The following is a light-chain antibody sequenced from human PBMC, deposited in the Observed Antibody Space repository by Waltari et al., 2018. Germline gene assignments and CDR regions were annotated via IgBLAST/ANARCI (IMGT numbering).Light chain of an antibody. J-gene: IGLJ2*01. CDR1: KLGDKY. V-gene: IGLV3-1*01. Sequence: SYELTQPPSVSVSPGQTASITCSGDKLGDKYVSWYQQKPGLSPLLVVYQDTKRPSGFPGRVSSSNSGNTATLTIGGTQEMDDGDYSCQAWDSSTRVVFGGGTKLTVL. CDR2: QDT. CDR3: QAWDSSTRVV.